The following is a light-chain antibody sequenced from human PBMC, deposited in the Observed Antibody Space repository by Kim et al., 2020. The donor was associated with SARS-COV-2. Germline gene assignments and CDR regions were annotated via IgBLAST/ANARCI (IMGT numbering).Light chain of an antibody. Sequence: EIVLTQSPATLSLSPGERATLSCRASQSVSSYLAWYQQKPGQAPRLLIYDASNRATGIPARFSGSGSGTDFTLTISSLEPEDFAVYYCQQRSNWPSTFGQGTHWRLN. V-gene: IGKV3-11*01. CDR2: DAS. CDR1: QSVSSY. J-gene: IGKJ5*01. CDR3: QQRSNWPST.